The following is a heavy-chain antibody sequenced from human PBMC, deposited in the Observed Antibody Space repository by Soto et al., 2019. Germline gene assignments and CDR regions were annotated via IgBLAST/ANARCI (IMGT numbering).Heavy chain of an antibody. CDR1: GYTFTGYY. D-gene: IGHD2-15*01. V-gene: IGHV1-2*02. CDR3: ARAVRYCSGGSCWNWFDP. J-gene: IGHJ5*02. Sequence: GASVKVSCKASGYTFTGYYMHWVRQAPGQGLEWMGWINPNSGGTNYAQKFQGRVTMTRDTSISTAYMELSRLRSDDTAVYYCARAVRYCSGGSCWNWFDPWGQGTLVTVSS. CDR2: INPNSGGT.